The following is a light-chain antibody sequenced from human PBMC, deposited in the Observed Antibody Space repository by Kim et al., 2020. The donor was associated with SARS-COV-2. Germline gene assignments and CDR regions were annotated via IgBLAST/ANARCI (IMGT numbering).Light chain of an antibody. J-gene: IGLJ3*02. CDR3: QTWGTGIRV. CDR2: LNSDGSH. V-gene: IGLV4-69*01. CDR1: SGHSSYA. Sequence: QLVLTQSPSASASLGASVKLTCTLSSGHSSYAIAWHQQQPEKGPRYLMKLNSDGSHSKGDGIPDRCSGSSSGAERYLTISSLQSEDEADYYCQTWGTGIRVFGGGTQLTVL.